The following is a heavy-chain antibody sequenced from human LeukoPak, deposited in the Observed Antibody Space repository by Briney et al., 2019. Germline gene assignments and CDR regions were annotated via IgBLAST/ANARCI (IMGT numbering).Heavy chain of an antibody. CDR1: GFTFSSYG. Sequence: GGTLRLSCAASGFTFSSYGMSWVRQAPGKGLEWVSSISGSGGNVYYAGSVRGRFTISRDNSKNTVYLQMNSLRAEDTATYYCARDIRNYYDSGAYGWFDPWGQGTLVPVSS. CDR2: ISGSGGNV. CDR3: ARDIRNYYDSGAYGWFDP. V-gene: IGHV3-23*01. J-gene: IGHJ5*02. D-gene: IGHD3-10*01.